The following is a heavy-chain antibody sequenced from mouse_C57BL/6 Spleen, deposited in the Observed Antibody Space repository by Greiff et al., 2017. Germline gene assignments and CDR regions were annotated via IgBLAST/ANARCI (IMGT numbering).Heavy chain of an antibody. J-gene: IGHJ4*01. CDR3: ARGGSYSLYAMDY. Sequence: EVQGVESGGGLVKPGGSLKLSCAASGFTFSSYAMSWVRQTPEKRLEWVATISDGGSYTYYPDNVKGRFTLSRDNAKNNLYLQMSHLKSEDTAMYYCARGGSYSLYAMDYWGQGTSVTVSS. V-gene: IGHV5-4*01. CDR1: GFTFSSYA. D-gene: IGHD2-12*01. CDR2: ISDGGSYT.